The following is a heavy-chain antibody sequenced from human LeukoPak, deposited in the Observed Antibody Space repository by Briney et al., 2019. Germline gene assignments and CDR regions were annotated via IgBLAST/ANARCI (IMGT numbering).Heavy chain of an antibody. CDR1: GFTFSSYG. D-gene: IGHD1-1*01. J-gene: IGHJ6*03. CDR2: IWYDGSNK. V-gene: IGHV3-33*01. CDR3: ARGTTTYYYYYYMDV. Sequence: GGSLRLSCAASGFTFSSYGMHWVRQAPGKGLEWVALIWYDGSNKYYADSVKGRFTISRDNSKNTLYLQMNSLRAEDTAVYYCARGTTTYYYYYYMDVWGKGTTVTVSS.